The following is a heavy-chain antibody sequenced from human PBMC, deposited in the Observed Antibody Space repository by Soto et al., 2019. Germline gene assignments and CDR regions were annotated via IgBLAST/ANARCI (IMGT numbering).Heavy chain of an antibody. D-gene: IGHD6-19*01. Sequence: EVQLVESGGGLIQPGGSLRLSCAASGFTVSSNYMSWVRQAPGKGLEWVSVIYSGGSTYYADSVKGRFTITRDNSKNTLYLQMNGLRAADTAVYYCARGPVAVAGTYPDYWGQGTLVTVSS. V-gene: IGHV3-53*01. CDR2: IYSGGST. CDR3: ARGPVAVAGTYPDY. J-gene: IGHJ4*02. CDR1: GFTVSSNY.